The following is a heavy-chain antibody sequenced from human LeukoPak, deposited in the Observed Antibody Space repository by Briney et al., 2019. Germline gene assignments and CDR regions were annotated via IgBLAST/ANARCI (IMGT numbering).Heavy chain of an antibody. V-gene: IGHV3-13*01. J-gene: IGHJ4*02. CDR3: VRQPDSARYGFDY. Sequence: GGPLRLSCEVSGFTFDNNDMHWVRQTTGKGLEWVSAIGSAGYTYYADSVRGRFTITRDNAKQSLYLQMNSLRVEDTAVYHCVRQPDSARYGFDYWGRGTQVTVSS. CDR1: GFTFDNND. CDR2: IGSAGYT. D-gene: IGHD1-14*01.